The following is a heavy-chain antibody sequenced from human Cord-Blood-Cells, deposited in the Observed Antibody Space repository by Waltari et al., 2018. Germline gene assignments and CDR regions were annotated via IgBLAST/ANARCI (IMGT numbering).Heavy chain of an antibody. Sequence: EVQLVESGGGLVQPGGSLRLSCAASGFTFSSYSMNWVRQAPGKVLGWVSYISSSSSTIYYADSVKGRFTISRDNAKNSLYLQMNSLRAEDTAVYYCARDILTGADAFDIWGQGTMVTVSS. D-gene: IGHD7-27*01. CDR3: ARDILTGADAFDI. CDR2: ISSSSSTI. J-gene: IGHJ3*02. CDR1: GFTFSSYS. V-gene: IGHV3-48*01.